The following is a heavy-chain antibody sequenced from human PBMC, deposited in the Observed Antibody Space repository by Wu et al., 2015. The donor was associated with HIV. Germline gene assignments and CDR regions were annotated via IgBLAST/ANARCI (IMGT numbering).Heavy chain of an antibody. CDR1: GDGFTSYA. CDR2: INPASGST. CDR3: ARDAAPVTTEFDY. V-gene: IGHV1-2*02. D-gene: IGHD1-1*01. J-gene: IGHJ4*02. Sequence: QVQLVQFGAEVKKPGSSVKVTCKASGDGFTSYAVSWVRQAPGHELEWMGWINPASGSTIYSEHFEGRITVTRDTSINTAYLELNTLRSGDTAVYFCARDAAPVTTEFDYWGQGTLVTVSS.